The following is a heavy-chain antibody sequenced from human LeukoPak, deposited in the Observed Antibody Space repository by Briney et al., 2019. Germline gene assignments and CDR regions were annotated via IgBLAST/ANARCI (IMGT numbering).Heavy chain of an antibody. CDR2: IKQDGSEK. J-gene: IGHJ6*03. CDR3: ARDFYSSYDIGRYYYYMDV. D-gene: IGHD3-9*01. V-gene: IGHV3-7*01. CDR1: GFTFSSYW. Sequence: GGSLRLSCAASGFTFSSYWMSWVRQAPGKGLEWVANIKQDGSEKYYVDSVKGRFTISRDNAKSSLYLQMNSLRAEDTAVYYCARDFYSSYDIGRYYYYMDVWGKGTTVTVSS.